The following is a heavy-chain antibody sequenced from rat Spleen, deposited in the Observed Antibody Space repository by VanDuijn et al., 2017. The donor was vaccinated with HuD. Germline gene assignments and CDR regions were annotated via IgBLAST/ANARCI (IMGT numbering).Heavy chain of an antibody. D-gene: IGHD1-2*01. CDR1: GFTFSDYY. CDR3: VRQGYLRDWYFDF. CDR2: ISYDGSTT. J-gene: IGHJ1*01. Sequence: EVQLVESGGGLVQPGRSLKLSCATSGFTFSDYYMAWVRQAPTKGLDWVATISYDGSTTYYRDSGKGRFTISRDDGKSTLYLQMDSLRSEDTATYYCVRQGYLRDWYFDFWGPGTMVTVSS. V-gene: IGHV5-7*01.